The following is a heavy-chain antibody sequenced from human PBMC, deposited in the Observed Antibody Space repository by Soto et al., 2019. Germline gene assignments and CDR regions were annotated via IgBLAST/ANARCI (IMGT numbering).Heavy chain of an antibody. J-gene: IGHJ4*02. CDR3: VRPDSTGYYEY. CDR1: GYSFTSYW. D-gene: IGHD3-22*01. V-gene: IGHV5-51*01. Sequence: EVQLVQSGAEVKKPGESLKISCKASGYSFTSYWIGWVRQMPGKGLEWMGIIYPDDSDIRYSPSFQGQVTISADKSISTAYLQWSSLKASETAIYYCVRPDSTGYYEYWGQGTLVTVSS. CDR2: IYPDDSDI.